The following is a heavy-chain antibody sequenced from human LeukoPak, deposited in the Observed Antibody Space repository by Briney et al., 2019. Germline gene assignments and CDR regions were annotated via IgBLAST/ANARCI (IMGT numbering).Heavy chain of an antibody. V-gene: IGHV4-4*07. J-gene: IGHJ4*02. CDR2: IYTSGST. CDR1: GGSISSYY. D-gene: IGHD3-22*01. CDR3: ATLGDTSGYYLRDY. Sequence: SETLSLTCTVSGGSISSYYWSWIRQPAGKGLEWIGRIYTSGSTDYNPSLRSRVTISVDTSKNQFSLKLSSVTAADTAIYYCATLGDTSGYYLRDYWGQGTLVTVSS.